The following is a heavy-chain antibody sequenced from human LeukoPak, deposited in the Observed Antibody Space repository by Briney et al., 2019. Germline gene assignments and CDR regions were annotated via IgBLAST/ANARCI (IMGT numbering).Heavy chain of an antibody. Sequence: GASVKVSCKASGYTFTSYDINWVRQATGQGLEWMGWINPNSGGTNYAQKFQGRVTMTRDTSISTAYMELSRLRSDDTAVYYCARDLPRRHSFDPWGQGALVTVSS. V-gene: IGHV1-2*02. CDR2: INPNSGGT. J-gene: IGHJ5*02. CDR3: ARDLPRRHSFDP. CDR1: GYTFTSYD.